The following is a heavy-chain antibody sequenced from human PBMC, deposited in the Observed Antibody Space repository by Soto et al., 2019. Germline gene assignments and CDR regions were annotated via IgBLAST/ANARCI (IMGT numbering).Heavy chain of an antibody. D-gene: IGHD4-17*01. J-gene: IGHJ6*02. CDR1: GFTFSSYA. CDR2: ISGSGGST. CDR3: AKDRGDYEYYYYYGMDV. V-gene: IGHV3-23*01. Sequence: EVQLLESGGGLVQPGGSLRLSCTASGFTFSSYAMSWVRQAPGKGLEWVSAISGSGGSTYYADSVKGRFTISRDNSKNTLYLQMNSLRAEDTAVYYCAKDRGDYEYYYYYGMDVWGQGTTVTVPS.